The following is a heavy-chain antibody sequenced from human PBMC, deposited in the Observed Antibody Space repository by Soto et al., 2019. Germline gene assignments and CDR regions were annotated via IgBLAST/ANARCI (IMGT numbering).Heavy chain of an antibody. CDR2: TYYRSKWYN. Sequence: SQTLSLTCAISGDSVSSNSSAWNWIRHSPARGLEWLGRTYYRSKWYNDYAVSVKSRITINPDTSKNQFSLQLNSVTPEDTAVYYCARGYDFWSGYYSPNDYWGQGTLVTVSS. CDR3: ARGYDFWSGYYSPNDY. J-gene: IGHJ4*02. CDR1: GDSVSSNSSA. V-gene: IGHV6-1*01. D-gene: IGHD3-3*01.